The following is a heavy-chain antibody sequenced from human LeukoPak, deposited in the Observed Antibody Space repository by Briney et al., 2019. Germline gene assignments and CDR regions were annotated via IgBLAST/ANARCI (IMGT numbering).Heavy chain of an antibody. V-gene: IGHV3-66*01. D-gene: IGHD2-21*02. CDR2: IYSGGST. Sequence: GGSLRLSCAASGFTVSSNYMSWVRQAPGKGLEWVSVIYSGGSTYYADSVKGRFTISRDNSKNTLYLQMNSLRAEDTAVYYCAKDLTVVVTATQGYWGQGTLVTVSS. J-gene: IGHJ4*02. CDR1: GFTVSSNY. CDR3: AKDLTVVVTATQGY.